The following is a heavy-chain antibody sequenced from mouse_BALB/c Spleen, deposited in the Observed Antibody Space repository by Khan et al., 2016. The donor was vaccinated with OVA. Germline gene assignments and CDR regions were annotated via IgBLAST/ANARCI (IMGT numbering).Heavy chain of an antibody. CDR1: GFTFSSYA. J-gene: IGHJ4*01. V-gene: IGHV5-9-3*01. CDR2: ISSGGHYT. CDR3: TRSLVDYYALDY. Sequence: EVELVESGGGLVKPGGSLKLSCSASGFTFSSYAMSWVRQTPEKRLEWVATISSGGHYTFYPDSVKGRFIISRDNAKNTLYLQMSSLRSEDTAMYYCTRSLVDYYALDYWGQGTSVTVSS. D-gene: IGHD2-2*01.